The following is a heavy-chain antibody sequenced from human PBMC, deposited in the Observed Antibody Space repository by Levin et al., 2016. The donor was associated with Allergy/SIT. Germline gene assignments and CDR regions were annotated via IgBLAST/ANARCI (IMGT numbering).Heavy chain of an antibody. V-gene: IGHV4-39*01. J-gene: IGHJ1*01. D-gene: IGHD2-2*01. CDR1: GGSISSSSYY. CDR3: ASQILEGYCSSTSCYAEYFQH. CDR2: IYYSGST. Sequence: SETLSLTCTVSGGSISSSSYYWGWIRQPPGKGLEWIGSIYYSGSTYYNPSLKSRVTISVDTSKNQFSLKLSSVTAADTAVYYCASQILEGYCSSTSCYAEYFQHWGQGTLVTVSS.